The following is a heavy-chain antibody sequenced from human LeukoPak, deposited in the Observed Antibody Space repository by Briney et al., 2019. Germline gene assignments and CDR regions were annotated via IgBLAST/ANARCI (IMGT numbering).Heavy chain of an antibody. Sequence: SETLSLTCTVSGGSVSSGGYYWSWIRQPPGKGLEWIGYIYYSGSTNYNPSLKSRVTISVDTSKNQFSLKLSSVTAADTAVYYCARDRVRGNSNPYFDYWGQGTLVTVSS. D-gene: IGHD4-11*01. J-gene: IGHJ4*02. V-gene: IGHV4-61*08. CDR2: IYYSGST. CDR3: ARDRVRGNSNPYFDY. CDR1: GGSVSSGGYY.